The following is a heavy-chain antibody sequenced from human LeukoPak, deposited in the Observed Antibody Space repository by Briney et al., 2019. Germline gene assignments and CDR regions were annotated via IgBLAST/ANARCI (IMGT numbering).Heavy chain of an antibody. Sequence: RGSLRLSCAASGFTFSTFWMSWVRQAPGKGLEWVSAISGSGGSTYYADSVKGRFTISRDNSKNTLYLQMNSLRAEDTAVYYCAKDKDCSGGSCYIAGAFDIWGQGTMVTVSS. J-gene: IGHJ3*02. V-gene: IGHV3-23*01. CDR2: ISGSGGST. D-gene: IGHD2-15*01. CDR1: GFTFSTFW. CDR3: AKDKDCSGGSCYIAGAFDI.